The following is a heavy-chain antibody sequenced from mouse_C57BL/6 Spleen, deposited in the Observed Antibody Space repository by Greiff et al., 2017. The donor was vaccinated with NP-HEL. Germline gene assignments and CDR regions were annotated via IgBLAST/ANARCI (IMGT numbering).Heavy chain of an antibody. CDR3: TRAYGYGGGVYAMDY. Sequence: EVKLMESGEGLVKPGGSLKLSCAASGFTFSSYAMSWVRQTPEKRLEWVAYISSGGDYIYYADTVKGRFTISRDNARNTLYLQMSSLKSEDTAMYYGTRAYGYGGGVYAMDYWGQGTSVTVSS. D-gene: IGHD2-2*01. CDR2: ISSGGDYI. CDR1: GFTFSSYA. V-gene: IGHV5-9-1*02. J-gene: IGHJ4*01.